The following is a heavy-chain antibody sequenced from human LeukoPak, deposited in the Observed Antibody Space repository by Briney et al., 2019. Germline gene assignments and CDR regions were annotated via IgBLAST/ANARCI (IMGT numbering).Heavy chain of an antibody. CDR1: RFTFSNYP. D-gene: IGHD5-18*01. CDR2: ITSDGGRT. Sequence: GGSLRLSCAASRFTFSNYPMHWVRQAPGKGLEYVSAITSDGGRTFYADSVKGRFTISRDNSKNTLYLQMGSLRPEDMAVYFCARRGYPYAYDYWGQGTLVTVSS. V-gene: IGHV3-64*02. J-gene: IGHJ4*02. CDR3: ARRGYPYAYDY.